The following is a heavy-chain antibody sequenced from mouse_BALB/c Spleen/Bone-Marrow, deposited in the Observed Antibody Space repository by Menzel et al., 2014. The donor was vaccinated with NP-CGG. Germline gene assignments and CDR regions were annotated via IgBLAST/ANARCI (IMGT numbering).Heavy chain of an antibody. Sequence: DVHLVESGPGLVKPSQTASLTCTVTGISITTGNYRWSWIRQFPGNKLEWIGYIYYSGTITYNPSLTSRTTITRDTSKNQFFLEMNSLTAEDTATYYCALGSWFAYWGQGTLVTVSA. J-gene: IGHJ3*01. CDR2: IYYSGTI. V-gene: IGHV3-5*02. CDR3: ALGSWFAY. CDR1: GISITTGNYR.